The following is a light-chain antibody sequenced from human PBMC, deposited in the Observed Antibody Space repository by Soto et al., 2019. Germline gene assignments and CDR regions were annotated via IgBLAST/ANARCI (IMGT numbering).Light chain of an antibody. CDR2: GAS. Sequence: DIVLTQSPGTLSLSPGERATLSCRASQTVGSNYLAWYQQKPGQAPRLLMYGASSRATGIPDRFSGSGSGTAFTLTISRLEPEDFAVYYCQQYGGSPLYTFGQGTKLEIK. J-gene: IGKJ2*01. V-gene: IGKV3-20*01. CDR3: QQYGGSPLYT. CDR1: QTVGSNY.